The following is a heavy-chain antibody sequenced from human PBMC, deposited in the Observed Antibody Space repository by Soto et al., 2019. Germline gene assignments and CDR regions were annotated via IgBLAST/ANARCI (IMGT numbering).Heavy chain of an antibody. CDR3: ARAAVTAIVDYFDS. CDR2: ISSSSSAI. V-gene: IGHV3-48*02. D-gene: IGHD2-21*02. Sequence: EVQLVESGGGLVQPGGSLRLSCAASGFTFSSYSMNWVRQAPGKGLEWVSYISSSSSAIYYADSVKGRFTISRDNAKNSLYLQMNSLRDEDTAVYYCARAAVTAIVDYFDSWGQGPLVTVSS. CDR1: GFTFSSYS. J-gene: IGHJ4*02.